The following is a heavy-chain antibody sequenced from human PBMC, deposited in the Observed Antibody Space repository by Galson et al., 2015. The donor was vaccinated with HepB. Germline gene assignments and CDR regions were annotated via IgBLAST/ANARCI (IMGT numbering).Heavy chain of an antibody. Sequence: SLRLSCAASGFTFSSYRMNWVRQAPGKGLEWLSYISTTSGTVDYADSVKGRLTISRDNAKNLVYLQMNSLRAEDTAVYYCARETRISITVDYTMDVWGQGTTVTVSS. J-gene: IGHJ6*02. CDR1: GFTFSSYR. CDR3: ARETRISITVDYTMDV. D-gene: IGHD3-22*01. CDR2: ISTTSGTV. V-gene: IGHV3-48*04.